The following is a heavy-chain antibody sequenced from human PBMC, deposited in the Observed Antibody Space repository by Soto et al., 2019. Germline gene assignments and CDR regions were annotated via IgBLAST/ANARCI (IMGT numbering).Heavy chain of an antibody. CDR2: IYHSGST. Sequence: PSETLSLTCAVSSGSISSSNWWSWVRQPPGKGLEWIGEIYHSGSTNYNPSLKSRVTISVDKSKNQFSLKLSSVTAADTAVYYCARGRRDYGSGLWAQDYYDYMDVWGKGTTVP. CDR1: SGSISSSNW. J-gene: IGHJ6*03. V-gene: IGHV4-4*02. D-gene: IGHD3-10*01. CDR3: ARGRRDYGSGLWAQDYYDYMDV.